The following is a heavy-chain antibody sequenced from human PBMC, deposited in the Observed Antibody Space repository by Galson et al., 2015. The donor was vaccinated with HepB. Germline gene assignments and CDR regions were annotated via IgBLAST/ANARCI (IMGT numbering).Heavy chain of an antibody. J-gene: IGHJ2*01. D-gene: IGHD2-15*01. CDR3: ARDLLLGYFDL. CDR1: GFTFDDYG. Sequence: SLRLSCAASGFTFDDYGMSWVRQAPGKGLEWVSGINWNGGSTGYADSVKGRFTISRDNAKNSLYLQMNSLRAEDTALYHCARDLLLGYFDLWGRGTLVTVSS. CDR2: INWNGGST. V-gene: IGHV3-20*01.